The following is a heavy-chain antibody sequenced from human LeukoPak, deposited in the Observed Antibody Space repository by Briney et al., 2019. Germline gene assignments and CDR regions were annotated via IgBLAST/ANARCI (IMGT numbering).Heavy chain of an antibody. CDR3: ARVGYCSSASCYSPGAFDI. J-gene: IGHJ3*02. CDR1: GDSVSTTDYY. CDR2: INDSGNT. V-gene: IGHV4-30-4*01. Sequence: SETLSLTCTVSGDSVSTTDYYWTWIRQPPGRGLEWIGYINDSGNTYYNPPLKSRVTISVDTSNNQVSLKLRSVTAADTAVYYCARVGYCSSASCYSPGAFDIWGQGTMVTVFS. D-gene: IGHD2-2*01.